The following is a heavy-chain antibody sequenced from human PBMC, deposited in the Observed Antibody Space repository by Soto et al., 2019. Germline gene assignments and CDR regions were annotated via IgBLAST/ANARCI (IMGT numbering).Heavy chain of an antibody. Sequence: QVQLQESGPGLVKPSETLSLTCTVSGGSIRSWYWSWIRQSPGKGLEWIGNIYYSGSTNYNPSLXGXAXIXXDTSNNQSSLKLSSVTAADTAVYYCASRYGSALDYWGQGTLVTVSS. D-gene: IGHD1-26*01. V-gene: IGHV4-59*08. CDR3: ASRYGSALDY. CDR2: IYYSGST. CDR1: GGSIRSWY. J-gene: IGHJ4*02.